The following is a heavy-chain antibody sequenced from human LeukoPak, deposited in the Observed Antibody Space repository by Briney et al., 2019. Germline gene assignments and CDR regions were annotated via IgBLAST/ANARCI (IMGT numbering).Heavy chain of an antibody. V-gene: IGHV4-59*08. D-gene: IGHD3-9*01. Sequence: SETLSLTCTVSGVSIFSYYWNWIRQPPGQGLEWIGYSHYSGTTNYNPSLKSRVSISIDTSKSQFSLKLTSVTAADTAIYYCATGRSIRYFDYWGQGTLLSVSS. CDR1: GVSIFSYY. CDR3: ATGRSIRYFDY. CDR2: SHYSGTT. J-gene: IGHJ4*02.